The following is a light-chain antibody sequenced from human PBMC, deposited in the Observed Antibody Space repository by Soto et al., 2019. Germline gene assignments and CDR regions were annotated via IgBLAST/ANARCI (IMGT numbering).Light chain of an antibody. Sequence: SYELTQPPSVSVAPGQTASVTCGGNILGNKIVXXXXXXXXXXXXLVVSDDSNRPSGIPERFSGSHSGNTATLTISRVEAGDEADYYCQVWDATSDHVLFGGGTQLTVL. J-gene: IGLJ2*01. CDR2: DDS. V-gene: IGLV3-21*02. CDR1: ILGNKI. CDR3: QVWDATSDHVL.